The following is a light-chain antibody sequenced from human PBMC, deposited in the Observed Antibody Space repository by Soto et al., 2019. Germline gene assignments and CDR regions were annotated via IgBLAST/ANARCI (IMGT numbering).Light chain of an antibody. V-gene: IGLV2-14*01. J-gene: IGLJ1*01. CDR3: TSHAGTINFPYI. CDR1: TSDIGAYNY. CDR2: EVS. Sequence: QSVLTQPASVSGSPGQSITISCTGTTSDIGAYNYVSWYQQHAGNAPKLIIYEVSHRPSGVSPRFSGSKSGNTASLTISGLQAEDEADYYCTSHAGTINFPYIFGTGTKVTVL.